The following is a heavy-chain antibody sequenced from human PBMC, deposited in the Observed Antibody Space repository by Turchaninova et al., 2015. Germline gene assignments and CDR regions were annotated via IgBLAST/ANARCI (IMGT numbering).Heavy chain of an antibody. Sequence: QVQLVQSGAEVKKPGDSVKVSCKVSGYTLTEVSIHWVGQAPGKGLQGMGGLDPEDGEIIDAHKVQGRVTMTENTSTDTAYLELSSLRSEYTSVYYCATGPMTTDYYYMDVWGKGTTVTVSS. CDR3: ATGPMTTDYYYMDV. J-gene: IGHJ6*03. CDR1: GYTLTEVS. D-gene: IGHD1-1*01. V-gene: IGHV1-24*01. CDR2: LDPEDGEI.